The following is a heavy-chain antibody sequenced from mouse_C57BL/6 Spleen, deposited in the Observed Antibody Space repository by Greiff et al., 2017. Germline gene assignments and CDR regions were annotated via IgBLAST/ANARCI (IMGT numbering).Heavy chain of an antibody. J-gene: IGHJ1*03. D-gene: IGHD2-13*01. CDR2: IDPEDGDT. CDR3: TTGTSWYFDV. CDR1: GFNIKDYY. V-gene: IGHV14-1*01. Sequence: VQLQQSGAELVRPGASVKLSCTASGFNIKDYYMHWVKQRPEQGLEWIGRIDPEDGDTEYAPKFQGKATMTAATSSNTAYLQLSSLTSEDTAVYYCTTGTSWYFDVWGTGTTVTVSS.